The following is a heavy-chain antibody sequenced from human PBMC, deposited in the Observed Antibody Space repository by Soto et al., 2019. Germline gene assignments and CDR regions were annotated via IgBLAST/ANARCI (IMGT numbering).Heavy chain of an antibody. CDR1: GYSFTNYW. CDR3: ARHIFSGFLPGGYYYGMDV. V-gene: IGHV5-51*01. CDR2: IYPGDSDT. D-gene: IGHD3-3*01. J-gene: IGHJ6*02. Sequence: LGESLKISCKGSGYSFTNYWIGWVRQMPGKGLEWMGIIYPGDSDTRYSPSFQGQVTISADKSISTAYLQWSSLKASDTAIYYCARHIFSGFLPGGYYYGMDVWGQGTTVTVS.